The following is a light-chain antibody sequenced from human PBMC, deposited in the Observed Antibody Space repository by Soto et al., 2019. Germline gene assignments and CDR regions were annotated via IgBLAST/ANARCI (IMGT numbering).Light chain of an antibody. V-gene: IGKV3D-20*02. CDR3: QQRNVWPPIT. CDR2: DST. Sequence: EIVLAQSPDTLSLSPGARVTLSCRASQRVSNTSLAWYQQKSGKPPRLVIYDSTLRANGVPDRFGGSRSGTEFTLTINSLEPEDFAVYYCQQRNVWPPITFGQGTRLEIK. CDR1: QRVSNTS. J-gene: IGKJ5*01.